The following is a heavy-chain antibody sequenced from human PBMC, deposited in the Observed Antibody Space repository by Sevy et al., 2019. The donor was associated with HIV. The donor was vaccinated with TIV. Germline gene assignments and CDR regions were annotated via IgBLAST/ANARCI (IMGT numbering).Heavy chain of an antibody. Sequence: GESLKISCAASGFTVSTNYMSWVRQAPGKGLEWISLIYTGGSTYYADSVKGRFTISRDNSKNTLYLQMNSLRAEDTAVYYCARDRGLEVYFDLWGRGTLVTVSS. CDR2: IYTGGST. D-gene: IGHD3-10*01. J-gene: IGHJ2*01. CDR3: ARDRGLEVYFDL. V-gene: IGHV3-53*01. CDR1: GFTVSTNY.